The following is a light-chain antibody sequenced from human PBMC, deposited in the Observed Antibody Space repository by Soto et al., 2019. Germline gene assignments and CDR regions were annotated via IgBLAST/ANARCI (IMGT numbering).Light chain of an antibody. V-gene: IGKV1-39*01. Sequence: DIQMTQSPSSLSASVGDRVSITCRASQSIRSHLNWYQHKPGKAPKVLIYAASSLLGEVPSRFSGSGSGTDFTLTIKCLQPEDFATYYCQQSFSSPFTFGPGTKVDVK. J-gene: IGKJ3*01. CDR3: QQSFSSPFT. CDR2: AAS. CDR1: QSIRSH.